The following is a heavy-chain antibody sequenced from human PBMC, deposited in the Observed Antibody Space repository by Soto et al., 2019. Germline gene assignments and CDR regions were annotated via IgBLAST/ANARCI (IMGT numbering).Heavy chain of an antibody. V-gene: IGHV4-59*01. Sequence: SETLSLTCTVSGGSINSYYWSWIRQPPGKGLEWIGYIYYSGSTNYNPSLKSRVTISVDTSRNQFSLKLSSVTAADTAVYYCARGGSSAWHNWFDPWGQGTLVTVSS. CDR2: IYYSGST. CDR1: GGSINSYY. J-gene: IGHJ5*02. CDR3: ARGGSSAWHNWFDP. D-gene: IGHD6-25*01.